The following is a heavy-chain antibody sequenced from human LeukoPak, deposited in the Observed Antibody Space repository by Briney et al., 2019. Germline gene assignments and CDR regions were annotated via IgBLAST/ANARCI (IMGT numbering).Heavy chain of an antibody. CDR1: GFTFSSYW. CDR3: ASYIGGYYDYVWGSYRSFDY. Sequence: GGSLRLSCAASGFTFSSYWMSWVRQAPGKGLEWVANIKQDGSEKYYVDSVKGRFTISRDNAKNSLYLQMNSLRAEDTAVYYCASYIGGYYDYVWGSYRSFDYWGQGTLVTVSS. J-gene: IGHJ4*02. D-gene: IGHD3-16*02. V-gene: IGHV3-7*01. CDR2: IKQDGSEK.